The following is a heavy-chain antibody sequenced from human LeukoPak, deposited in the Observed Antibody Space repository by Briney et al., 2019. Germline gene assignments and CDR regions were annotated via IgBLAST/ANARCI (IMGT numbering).Heavy chain of an antibody. CDR2: IYHSGST. CDR1: GGFISSSSYY. J-gene: IGHJ3*02. Sequence: SETLSLTCTVSGGFISSSSYYWGWIRQPPGKGLEWIGSIYHSGSTYYNPSLKSRVTISVDTSKNQFSLKLSSVTAADTAVYYCARVGYYYDRPGYAFDIWGQGTMVTVSS. V-gene: IGHV4-39*07. D-gene: IGHD3-22*01. CDR3: ARVGYYYDRPGYAFDI.